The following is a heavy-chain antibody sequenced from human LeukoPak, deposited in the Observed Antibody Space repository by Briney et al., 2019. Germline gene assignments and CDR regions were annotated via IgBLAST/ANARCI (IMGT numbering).Heavy chain of an antibody. CDR1: GFTFNDAW. Sequence: GGSLRLSCAASGFTFNDAWMSWVRQAPGRGLEWVGRIKSKSDGVTTDYAAPVKGRFTISRDDSKNTLYLQMNNLKTEDPAVYYCTTETRWELLFDYWGQGTLVTVSS. J-gene: IGHJ4*02. CDR2: IKSKSDGVTT. CDR3: TTETRWELLFDY. D-gene: IGHD1-26*01. V-gene: IGHV3-15*01.